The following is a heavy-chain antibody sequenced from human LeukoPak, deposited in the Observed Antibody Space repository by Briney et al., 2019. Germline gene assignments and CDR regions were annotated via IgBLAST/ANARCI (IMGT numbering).Heavy chain of an antibody. CDR1: GGSISSYY. Sequence: SETLSLTCTVSGGSISSYYWSWIRQPPGKGLGWIGYIYYSGSTNYNPSLKSRVTISVDTSKNQFSLKLSSVTAADTAVYYCARDGYSSGWFDYWGQGTLVTVSS. J-gene: IGHJ4*02. CDR2: IYYSGST. D-gene: IGHD6-19*01. V-gene: IGHV4-59*12. CDR3: ARDGYSSGWFDY.